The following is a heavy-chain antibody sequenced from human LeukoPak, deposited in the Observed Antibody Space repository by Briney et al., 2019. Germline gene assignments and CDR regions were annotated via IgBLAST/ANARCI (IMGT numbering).Heavy chain of an antibody. D-gene: IGHD3-10*01. CDR2: IDPSGGST. CDR3: ARGHSFRGGYVSRWLDP. J-gene: IGHJ5*02. CDR1: GYTFTSLH. V-gene: IGHV1-46*01. Sequence: ASVNVSCTTSGYTFTSLHMHGVRQAPGQGLEWMGMIDPSGGSTTYAQNFQGRVTMTRDTSTNTFYMELSSLRFDDTAIYFCARGHSFRGGYVSRWLDPWGQGTLVTVSS.